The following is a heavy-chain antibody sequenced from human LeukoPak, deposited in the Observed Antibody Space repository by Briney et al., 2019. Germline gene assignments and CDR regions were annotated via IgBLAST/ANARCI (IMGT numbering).Heavy chain of an antibody. Sequence: ASVKVSCKASGYTFTRYYVYWVRQAPGQGLEWMGIINPSGGSTRYAQKFQGRVTMTRDTSTSTVYMELSRLRSEDTAVYYCAREGIVGATALDYWGQGTLVTVSS. CDR3: AREGIVGATALDY. J-gene: IGHJ4*02. CDR2: INPSGGST. CDR1: GYTFTRYY. D-gene: IGHD1-26*01. V-gene: IGHV1-46*01.